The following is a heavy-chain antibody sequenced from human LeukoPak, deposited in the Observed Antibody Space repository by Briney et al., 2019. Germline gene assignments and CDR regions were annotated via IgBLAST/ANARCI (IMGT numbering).Heavy chain of an antibody. Sequence: PSETLSLTCAVYGGSFSGYYWSWIRQPPGKGLEWIGEINHSGSTNYNPSLKSRVTISVDPSKNHFSLRVMSVTAAETAVYFCARVSARGGYGDDYFDYWGQGTLVTVSS. J-gene: IGHJ4*02. CDR2: INHSGST. CDR3: ARVSARGGYGDDYFDY. CDR1: GGSFSGYY. D-gene: IGHD4-17*01. V-gene: IGHV4-34*01.